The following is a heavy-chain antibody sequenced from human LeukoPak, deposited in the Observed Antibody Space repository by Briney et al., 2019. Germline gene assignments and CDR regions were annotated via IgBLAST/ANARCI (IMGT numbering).Heavy chain of an antibody. CDR1: GFSFSNYC. CDR2: MTSDGSAT. Sequence: PGGSLRLSCAASGFSFSNYCMHWVRQAPGKGLVWVTRMTSDGSATYYADSVQGRFTISRDNAKNTLYLQMNSLRAEDTAMYFCAKGPNYFDSWGQGTLVTVSS. V-gene: IGHV3-74*01. CDR3: AKGPNYFDS. J-gene: IGHJ4*02.